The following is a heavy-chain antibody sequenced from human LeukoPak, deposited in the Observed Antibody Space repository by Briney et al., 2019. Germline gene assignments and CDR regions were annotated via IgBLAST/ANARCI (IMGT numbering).Heavy chain of an antibody. Sequence: GGSLRLSCAASGFTVSSNYMSWVRQAPGKGLEWVSVIYSGGSTDYADSVKGRFTISRDNSKNTLYLQMNSLRAEDTAVYYCARGDLGAAFDYWGQGTLVTVSS. J-gene: IGHJ4*02. CDR2: IYSGGST. V-gene: IGHV3-53*01. CDR1: GFTVSSNY. CDR3: ARGDLGAAFDY. D-gene: IGHD1-26*01.